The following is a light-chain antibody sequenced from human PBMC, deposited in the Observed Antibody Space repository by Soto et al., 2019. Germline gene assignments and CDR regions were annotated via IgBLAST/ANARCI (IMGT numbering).Light chain of an antibody. CDR2: GAS. J-gene: IGKJ4*01. V-gene: IGKV3-15*01. CDR1: QSVSSN. CDR3: QQSYSTPLT. Sequence: DIVMTQSPATLSVSPGERATLSCRASQSVSSNLAWYQQKPGQAPRLLIYGASTRATGVPARFSGSGSGTDFTLTISSLQPEDFATYYCQQSYSTPLTFGGGTKVDIK.